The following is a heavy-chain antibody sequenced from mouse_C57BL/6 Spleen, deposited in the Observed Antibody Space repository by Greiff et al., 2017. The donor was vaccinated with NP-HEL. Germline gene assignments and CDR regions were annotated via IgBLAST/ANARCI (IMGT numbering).Heavy chain of an antibody. J-gene: IGHJ3*01. Sequence: QVQLKESGAELVRPGTSVKVSCKASGYAFTNYLIEWVTQRPGQGLEWIGVINPGSGGNNYHEKFTGKATLTDDTSSSTDSMQLSSLSYEDSAVFFWARRGVDRPGWAWFGYRGQGTLVTVSA. CDR2: INPGSGGN. CDR1: GYAFTNYL. CDR3: ARRGVDRPGWAWFGY. V-gene: IGHV1-54*01. D-gene: IGHD3-2*02.